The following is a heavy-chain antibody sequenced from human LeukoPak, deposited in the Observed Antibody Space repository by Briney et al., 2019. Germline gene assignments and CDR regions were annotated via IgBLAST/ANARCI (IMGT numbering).Heavy chain of an antibody. V-gene: IGHV3-48*01. CDR3: ARNNGMDV. CDR2: ISSTSSTI. Sequence: GGSLRLSCAASGFTLSGYSMNWVRQAPGKGLEWVSYISSTSSTIYYADSVKGRFTISRDNSKNTLYLQMNSLRAEDTALYHCARNNGMDVWGQGTTVIVSS. J-gene: IGHJ6*02. CDR1: GFTLSGYS.